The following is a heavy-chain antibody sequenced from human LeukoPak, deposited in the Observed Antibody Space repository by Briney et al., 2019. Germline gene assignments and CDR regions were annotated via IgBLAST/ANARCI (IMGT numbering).Heavy chain of an antibody. CDR2: MYYSGST. CDR3: ARVRSGYFDWLSRSPFDY. V-gene: IGHV4-39*01. Sequence: SETLSLTCTVSGGSISSSSYYWGWIRQPPGKGLEWIGSMYYSGSTYYNPSLKSRVTISVDTSKNQFSLKLSSVTAADTAVYYCARVRSGYFDWLSRSPFDYWGQGTLVTVSS. D-gene: IGHD3-9*01. CDR1: GGSISSSSYY. J-gene: IGHJ4*02.